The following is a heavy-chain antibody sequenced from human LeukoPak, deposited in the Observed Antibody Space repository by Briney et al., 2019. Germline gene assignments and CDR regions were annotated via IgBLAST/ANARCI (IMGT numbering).Heavy chain of an antibody. CDR1: GDSISSTSYY. CDR2: IYYSGST. D-gene: IGHD3-10*01. Sequence: PSETLSLTCTVSGDSISSTSYYWGWIRQPPGKGLEWIGNIYYSGSTYYNPSLKSRVTISVDTSKNQFSLKLSSVTAADTAVYYCASLYGSGSYSFDYWGQGTLVTVSS. J-gene: IGHJ4*02. V-gene: IGHV4-39*01. CDR3: ASLYGSGSYSFDY.